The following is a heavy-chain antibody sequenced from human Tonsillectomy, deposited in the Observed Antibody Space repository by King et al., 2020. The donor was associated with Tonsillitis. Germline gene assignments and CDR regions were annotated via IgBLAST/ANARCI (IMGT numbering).Heavy chain of an antibody. J-gene: IGHJ3*02. Sequence: VQLQQWGAGLLKPSETLSLTCAVYGGSFSGYYWSWIRQSPGKVLEWIVEINHSGSTNYNPSLKSRVTISVDTSKNHFSLKQSSVTAADTAVYYCARGGYTYAYRNDAFDIWGQGTMVTVSS. D-gene: IGHD3-16*01. CDR3: ARGGYTYAYRNDAFDI. V-gene: IGHV4-34*01. CDR2: INHSGST. CDR1: GGSFSGYY.